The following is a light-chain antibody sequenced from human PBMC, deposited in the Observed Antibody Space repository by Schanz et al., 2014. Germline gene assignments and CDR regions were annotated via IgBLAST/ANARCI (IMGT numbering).Light chain of an antibody. CDR1: SSDVGVSNY. CDR3: SSYTSRYSLV. CDR2: DVS. Sequence: QSALTQPASVSGSPGQSITISCTGTSSDVGVSNYVSWYQQHPGKAPKLMIYDVSNRPSGVSNRFSGSKSGNTASLTISGLQAEDEADYYCSSYTSRYSLVFGGGTKLTVL. V-gene: IGLV2-14*01. J-gene: IGLJ2*01.